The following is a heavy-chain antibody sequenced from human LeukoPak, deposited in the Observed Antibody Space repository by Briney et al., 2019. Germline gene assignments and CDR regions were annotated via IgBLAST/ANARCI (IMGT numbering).Heavy chain of an antibody. V-gene: IGHV4-31*03. CDR2: IYYSGST. J-gene: IGHJ4*02. CDR1: GGSISSGGYY. Sequence: SQTLSLTCTVSGGSISSGGYYWSWIRQHPGKGLEWIGYIYYSGSTYYNPSLKSRVTISVDTSKNQFSLKLSTATAADTAVYYCAREMGEIAVAGSLDGPTPTNYWGQGTLVTVSS. CDR3: AREMGEIAVAGSLDGPTPTNY. D-gene: IGHD6-19*01.